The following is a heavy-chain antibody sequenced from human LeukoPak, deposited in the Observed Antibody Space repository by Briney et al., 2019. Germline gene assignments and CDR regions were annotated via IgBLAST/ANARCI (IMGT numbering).Heavy chain of an antibody. CDR1: GYTFTGYY. CDR3: ARVSDTAMVYYYYYYMDV. V-gene: IGHV1-2*02. D-gene: IGHD5-18*01. Sequence: ASVRVSCKASGYTFTGYYMHWVRQAPGQGLEWMGWINPNSGGTNYAQKFQGRVTMTRDTSISTAYMELSRLRSDDTAVYYCARVSDTAMVYYYYYYMDVWGKGTTVTVSS. CDR2: INPNSGGT. J-gene: IGHJ6*03.